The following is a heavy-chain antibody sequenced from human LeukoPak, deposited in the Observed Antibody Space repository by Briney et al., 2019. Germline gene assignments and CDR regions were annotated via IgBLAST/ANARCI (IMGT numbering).Heavy chain of an antibody. CDR3: TKDWNYAVDP. D-gene: IGHD1-7*01. CDR2: IRSKADKYAT. CDR1: GFTFSGSP. Sequence: GGSLRLSCAASGFTFSGSPIHWVRQASGKGLERVGHIRSKADKYATTYAASLRGRVTISRDDSENTAYLQMNSLRAEDTAVYYCTKDWNYAVDPWGQGTQVTVSS. V-gene: IGHV3-73*01. J-gene: IGHJ5*02.